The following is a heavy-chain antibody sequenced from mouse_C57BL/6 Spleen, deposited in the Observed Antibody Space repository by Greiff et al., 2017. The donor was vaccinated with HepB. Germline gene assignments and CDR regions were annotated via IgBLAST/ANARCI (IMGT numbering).Heavy chain of an antibody. Sequence: EVKLMESGGGLVKPGGSLKLSCAASGFTFSDYGMHWVRQAPEKGLEWVAYISSGSSTIYYADTVKGRFTISRDNAKNTLFLQMTSLRSEDTAMYYCARMDDYYAIDYWGQGTSVTVSS. V-gene: IGHV5-17*01. CDR3: ARMDDYYAIDY. J-gene: IGHJ4*01. CDR1: GFTFSDYG. CDR2: ISSGSSTI.